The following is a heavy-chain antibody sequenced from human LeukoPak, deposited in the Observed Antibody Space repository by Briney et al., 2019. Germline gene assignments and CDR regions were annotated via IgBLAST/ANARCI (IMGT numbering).Heavy chain of an antibody. J-gene: IGHJ4*02. CDR2: IYQGGST. CDR1: TFTVASNY. CDR3: ARVRDVYNHVFEN. D-gene: IGHD5-24*01. V-gene: IGHV3-53*01. Sequence: GGSLRLSCAVSTFTVASNYMSWVRQTPGKGLVWVSDIYQGGSTYYSDSAKGRFTIPRDISKNTLHLQMNNLRVDDTAVYYCARVRDVYNHVFENWGQGTLVTVS.